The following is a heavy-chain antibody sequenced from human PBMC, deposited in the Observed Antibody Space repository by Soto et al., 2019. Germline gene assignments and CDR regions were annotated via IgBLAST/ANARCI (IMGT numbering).Heavy chain of an antibody. J-gene: IGHJ5*02. CDR1: GGTFSSYA. Sequence: SVKVSCKASGGTFSSYAISWVRQAPGQGLEWMGGIIPIFGTANYAQKFQGRVTITADESTSTAYMELSSLRSEDTAVYCCARASIGFDYYDSSGYYSEYNWFDPWGQGTLVTVSS. V-gene: IGHV1-69*13. D-gene: IGHD3-22*01. CDR3: ARASIGFDYYDSSGYYSEYNWFDP. CDR2: IIPIFGTA.